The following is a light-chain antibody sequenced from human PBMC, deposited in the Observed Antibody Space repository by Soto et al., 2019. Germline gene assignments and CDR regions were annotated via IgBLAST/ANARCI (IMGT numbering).Light chain of an antibody. V-gene: IGKV1-9*01. J-gene: IGKJ2*01. CDR1: QGITSY. CDR2: AAS. Sequence: DIQLTQSPSFLSPSVGDRVTITCRASQGITSYLAWYQQKPGKAPKLPIYAASTLQTGVPSRFSGSGSGTEFTLTISSLQPEDFATYYCQQLNSYRYTFGQGTKLEIK. CDR3: QQLNSYRYT.